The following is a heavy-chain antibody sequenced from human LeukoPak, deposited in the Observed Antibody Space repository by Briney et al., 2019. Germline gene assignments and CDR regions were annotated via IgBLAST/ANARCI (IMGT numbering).Heavy chain of an antibody. J-gene: IGHJ4*02. CDR3: ARVTGYRIEDYFDY. CDR1: GGSFSGYY. Sequence: SETLSLTCAVYGGSFSGYYWSWIRQPPGKGLEWIGYIYYGGSTNYNPSLKSRVTISVETSKNEFSLKLGSVTAADTAVYYCARVTGYRIEDYFDYWGQGTLVTVSS. V-gene: IGHV4-59*01. CDR2: IYYGGST. D-gene: IGHD6-13*01.